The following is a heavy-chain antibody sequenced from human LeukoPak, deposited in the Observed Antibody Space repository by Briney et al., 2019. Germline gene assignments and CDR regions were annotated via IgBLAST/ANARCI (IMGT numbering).Heavy chain of an antibody. D-gene: IGHD6-19*01. CDR2: IYSGGTT. Sequence: PGGSLRLSCAVSGFSVSSNYMSWVRQAPGKGLEWVSLIYSGGTTYYGDAVKGRFTISRDSSKNTLYLQMSSLRAEDTAVYYCASASAWYRIDYWGHGTLVTVSS. V-gene: IGHV3-66*01. CDR1: GFSVSSNY. J-gene: IGHJ4*01. CDR3: ASASAWYRIDY.